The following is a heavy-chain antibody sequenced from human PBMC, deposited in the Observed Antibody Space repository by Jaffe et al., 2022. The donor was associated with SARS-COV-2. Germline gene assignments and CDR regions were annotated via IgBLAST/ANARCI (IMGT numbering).Heavy chain of an antibody. D-gene: IGHD5-18*01. V-gene: IGHV3-30-3*01. J-gene: IGHJ4*02. Sequence: QVQLVESGGGVVQPGRSLRLSCAASGFTFSSYAMHWVRQAPGKGLEWVAVISYDGSNKYYADSVKGRFTISRDNSKNTLYLQMNSLRAEDTAVYYCAREYSYGHTLDYWGQGTLVTVSS. CDR2: ISYDGSNK. CDR1: GFTFSSYA. CDR3: AREYSYGHTLDY.